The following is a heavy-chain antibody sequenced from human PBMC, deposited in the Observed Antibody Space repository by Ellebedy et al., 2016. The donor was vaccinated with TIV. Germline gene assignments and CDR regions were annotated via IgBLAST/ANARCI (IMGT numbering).Heavy chain of an antibody. V-gene: IGHV5-10-1*01. CDR1: GYSFTSYW. J-gene: IGHJ6*02. CDR3: ARQGYYGSGTNYGMDV. D-gene: IGHD3-10*01. Sequence: GESLKISXKGSGYSFTSYWISWVRQMPGKGLEWMGRIDPSDSYTNYSPSFQGHVTISADKSISTAYLQWSSLKASDTAMYYCARQGYYGSGTNYGMDVWGQGTTVTVSS. CDR2: IDPSDSYT.